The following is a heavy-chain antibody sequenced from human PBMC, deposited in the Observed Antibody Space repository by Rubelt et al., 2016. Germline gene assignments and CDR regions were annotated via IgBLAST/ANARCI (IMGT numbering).Heavy chain of an antibody. V-gene: IGHV4-59*08. CDR1: GGSISSYY. CDR2: IYYSGTT. J-gene: IGHJ4*02. D-gene: IGHD6-19*01. Sequence: VQLQESGPGLVKPSETLSLTCTVSGGSISSYYWSWIRQPPGKGLEWIGYIYYSGTTDYNPSLNSRVTISLDTSKNQFSLKLSSVTAADTAVFYCARHSSRGWGGFDYWGQGTLVTVSS. CDR3: ARHSSRGWGGFDY.